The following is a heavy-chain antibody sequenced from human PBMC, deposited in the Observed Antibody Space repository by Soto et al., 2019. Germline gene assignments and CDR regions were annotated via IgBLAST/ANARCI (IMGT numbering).Heavy chain of an antibody. CDR1: GYTFTGYY. Sequence: QVQLVQSGAEVKKPGASVKVSCKASGYTFTGYYMHWVRQAPGQGLEWMGWINPNSGGTNYAQKFQGWVTMTRDTSISTAYLELSRLRSDDTAVYYCARGLAVLRYFDWLTDIPNDAFDIWGQGTMVTVSS. J-gene: IGHJ3*02. V-gene: IGHV1-2*04. CDR2: INPNSGGT. D-gene: IGHD3-9*01. CDR3: ARGLAVLRYFDWLTDIPNDAFDI.